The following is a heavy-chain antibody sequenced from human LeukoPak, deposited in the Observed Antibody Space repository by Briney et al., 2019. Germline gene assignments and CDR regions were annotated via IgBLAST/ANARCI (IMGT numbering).Heavy chain of an antibody. CDR1: GFTFSSYA. Sequence: GGSLRLSCAASGFTFSSYAMSWVRQAPGKGLEWVSGISGSGGSTYYADSVKGRFTISRDNSKNTLYLQMNSLRAEDTAVYYCAAPNFWSGYYALGYWGQGTLVTVSS. D-gene: IGHD3-3*01. V-gene: IGHV3-23*01. CDR3: AAPNFWSGYYALGY. J-gene: IGHJ4*02. CDR2: ISGSGGST.